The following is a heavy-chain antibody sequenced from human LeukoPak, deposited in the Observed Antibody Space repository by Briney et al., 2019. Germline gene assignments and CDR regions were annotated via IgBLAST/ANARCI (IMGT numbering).Heavy chain of an antibody. V-gene: IGHV3-66*01. Sequence: QTGGSLRLSCAASGFTVSSNYMSWVRQAPGKGLEWVSVIYSGGNTYYADSVKGRFTISRDNSKNTLYLQMNSLRAGDTAVYYCAKGGNYYGSGTYYSPRWFDPWGQGTLVTVSS. J-gene: IGHJ5*02. CDR1: GFTVSSNY. D-gene: IGHD3-10*01. CDR3: AKGGNYYGSGTYYSPRWFDP. CDR2: IYSGGNT.